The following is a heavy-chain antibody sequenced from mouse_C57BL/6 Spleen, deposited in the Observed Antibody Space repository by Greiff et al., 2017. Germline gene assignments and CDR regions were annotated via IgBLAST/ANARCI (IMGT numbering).Heavy chain of an antibody. CDR2: INPNNGGT. Sequence: VQLQQSGPELVKPGASVKIPCKASGYTFTDYNMDWVKQSHGERLEWIGDINPNNGGTIYNQKFKGKATLTVDKSSGTAYMELSSLTSEDTNVYYWGRLDEGYLLAYWGQGTLVTDSA. V-gene: IGHV1-18*01. CDR3: GRLDEGYLLAY. CDR1: GYTFTDYN. J-gene: IGHJ3*01. D-gene: IGHD2-3*01.